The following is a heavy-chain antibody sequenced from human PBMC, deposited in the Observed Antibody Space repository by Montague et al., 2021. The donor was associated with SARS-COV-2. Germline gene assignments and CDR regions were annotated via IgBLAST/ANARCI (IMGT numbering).Heavy chain of an antibody. CDR1: GDSISSTVYN. CDR2: IYHTGIT. J-gene: IGHJ4*02. CDR3: VSVAWFGELSLDDY. Sequence: SETLSLTCTVAGDSISSTVYNWGWMRQPPGKRLEWIGTIYHTGITXYNPSVESRVTLSVDTSKNQLSLNVTSVTAADTAVYFCVSVAWFGELSLDDYWGQGTVAAVSS. D-gene: IGHD3-10*01. V-gene: IGHV4-39*07.